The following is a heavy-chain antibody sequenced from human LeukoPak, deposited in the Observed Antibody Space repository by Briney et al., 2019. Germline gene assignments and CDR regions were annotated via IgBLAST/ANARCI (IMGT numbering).Heavy chain of an antibody. Sequence: GGSLRLSCAASGFTFSSYGMHWVSQAPGKWLEWVAFIRYDGSNKYYADSVKGRFTISRDNSKNTLYLQMNSLRAEDTAVYYCAKVLGYCSSTSCYYDYWGQGTLVTVSS. V-gene: IGHV3-30*02. J-gene: IGHJ4*02. D-gene: IGHD2-2*01. CDR3: AKVLGYCSSTSCYYDY. CDR2: IRYDGSNK. CDR1: GFTFSSYG.